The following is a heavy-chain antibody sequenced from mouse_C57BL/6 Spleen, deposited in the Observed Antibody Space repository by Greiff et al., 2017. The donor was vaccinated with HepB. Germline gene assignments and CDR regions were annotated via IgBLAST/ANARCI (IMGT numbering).Heavy chain of an antibody. V-gene: IGHV1-69*01. Sequence: VKLQQPGAELVMPGASVKLSCKASGYTFTSYWMHWVKQRPGQGLEWIGEIDPSDSYTNYNQKFKGKSTLTVDKSSSTAYMQLSSLTSEDSAVYYCARGGYGSSPYFDYWGQGTTLTVSS. CDR3: ARGGYGSSPYFDY. D-gene: IGHD1-1*01. J-gene: IGHJ2*01. CDR1: GYTFTSYW. CDR2: IDPSDSYT.